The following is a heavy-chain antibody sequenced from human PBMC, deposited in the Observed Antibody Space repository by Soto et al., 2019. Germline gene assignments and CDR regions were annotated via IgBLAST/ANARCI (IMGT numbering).Heavy chain of an antibody. CDR2: IDPSDSYT. CDR1: GYSFTIYW. J-gene: IGHJ6*02. CDR3: ARQDIVVVPAARNYYYYYGMDV. Sequence: GESLKISCKGSGYSFTIYWISWVRQMPGRGLEWMGRIDPSDSYTNYSPSFQGHVTISADKSISTAYLQWSSLKASDTAMYYCARQDIVVVPAARNYYYYYGMDVWGQGTTVTVSS. D-gene: IGHD2-2*01. V-gene: IGHV5-10-1*01.